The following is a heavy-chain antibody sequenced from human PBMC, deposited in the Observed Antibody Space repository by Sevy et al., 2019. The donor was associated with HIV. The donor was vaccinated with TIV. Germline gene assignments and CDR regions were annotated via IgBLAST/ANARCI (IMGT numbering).Heavy chain of an antibody. CDR3: ARVGDYGDYYYYYGMDV. CDR1: GGSISSYD. J-gene: IGHJ6*02. V-gene: IGHV4-4*07. D-gene: IGHD4-17*01. Sequence: SETLSLTCTVSGGSISSYDWSWIRQPAGKGLEWIGRIYTSGSTNYNPALKSRVTMSVDTSKNQFSLKLSSVTAADTAVYYCARVGDYGDYYYYYGMDVWGQGTTVTVSS. CDR2: IYTSGST.